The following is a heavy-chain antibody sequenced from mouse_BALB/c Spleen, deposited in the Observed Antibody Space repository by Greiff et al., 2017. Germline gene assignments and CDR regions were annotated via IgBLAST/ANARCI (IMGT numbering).Heavy chain of an antibody. CDR3: ARDGYDPYAMDY. D-gene: IGHD2-2*01. CDR2: INSNGGST. Sequence: VQLKESGGGLVQPGGSLKLSCAASGFTFSSYGMSWVRQTPDKRLELVATINSNGGSTYYPDSVKGRFTISRDNAKNTLYLQMSSLKSEDTAMYYCARDGYDPYAMDYWGQGTSVTVSS. J-gene: IGHJ4*01. CDR1: GFTFSSYG. V-gene: IGHV5-6-3*01.